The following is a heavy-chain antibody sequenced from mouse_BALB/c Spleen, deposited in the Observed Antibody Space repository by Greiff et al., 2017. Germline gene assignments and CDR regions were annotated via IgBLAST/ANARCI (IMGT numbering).Heavy chain of an antibody. CDR3: TQFITTARGFAD. V-gene: IGHV6-6*01. J-gene: IGHJ3*01. D-gene: IGHD1-2*01. CDR2: ISSNANNHAT. CDR1: GFTFSDAW. Sequence: EVKLVESGGGLVQPGGSMTLSCAASGFTFSDAWMDWVRQSPEKGLEWVAEISSNANNHATYYAESVKGRFTISRDDSKSSVYLQMNSLRAEDTGIYYGTQFITTARGFADWGQGTLVTVSA.